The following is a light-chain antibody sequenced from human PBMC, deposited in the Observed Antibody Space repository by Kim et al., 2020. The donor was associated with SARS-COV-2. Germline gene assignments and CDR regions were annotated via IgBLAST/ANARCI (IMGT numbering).Light chain of an antibody. V-gene: IGKV3-11*01. Sequence: SPGERATLSCRASQSVSSYLAWYQQKPGQAPRLLIYDATNRATGIPARFSGSGSGTDFTLTISSLEPEDFAVYYCHQRSNWPAITFGGGTKVDIK. CDR2: DAT. CDR1: QSVSSY. J-gene: IGKJ4*01. CDR3: HQRSNWPAIT.